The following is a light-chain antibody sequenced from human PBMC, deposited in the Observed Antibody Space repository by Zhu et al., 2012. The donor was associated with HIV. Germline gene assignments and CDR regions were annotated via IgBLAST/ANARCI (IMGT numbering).Light chain of an antibody. V-gene: IGKV1-NL1*01. CDR3: QQCYSPPLT. CDR2: AAS. CDR1: RGIYNA. Sequence: DIQMTQSPSSLSASVGDRVTITCRASRGIYNALAWYQQKPGKAPKLLVHAASTLQSGVPSRFSGSGSGTDYTLTINSLQPEDLATYFCQQCYSPPLTFGPGTKVEIK. J-gene: IGKJ3*01.